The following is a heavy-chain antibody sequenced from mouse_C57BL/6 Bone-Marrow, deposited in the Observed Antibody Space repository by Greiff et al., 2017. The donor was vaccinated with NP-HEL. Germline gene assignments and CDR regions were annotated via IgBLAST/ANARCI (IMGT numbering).Heavy chain of an antibody. Sequence: QVQLKESGPELVKPGASVKISCKASGYTFTDYYINWVKQRPGQGLEWIGWIFPGSGSTYYNEKFKGKATLTVDKSSSTAYMLLSSLTSEDSAVYFCAREKGSSSAWFAYWGQGTLVTVSA. CDR2: IFPGSGST. J-gene: IGHJ3*01. CDR3: AREKGSSSAWFAY. D-gene: IGHD1-1*01. V-gene: IGHV1-75*01. CDR1: GYTFTDYY.